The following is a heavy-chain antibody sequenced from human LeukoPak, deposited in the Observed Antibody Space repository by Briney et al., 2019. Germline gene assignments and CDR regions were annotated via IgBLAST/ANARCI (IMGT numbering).Heavy chain of an antibody. Sequence: TSETLSLTCTVSGGSISSYHWSWIRQPPGKGLEWIGYIFYSGSTDYNPSLKSRVTISVDTSKNQFSLKLISMTAADTAVYYCARKFISNWSFDYWGQGTLVTVSS. CDR1: GGSISSYH. CDR2: IFYSGST. D-gene: IGHD6-13*01. J-gene: IGHJ4*02. CDR3: ARKFISNWSFDY. V-gene: IGHV4-59*08.